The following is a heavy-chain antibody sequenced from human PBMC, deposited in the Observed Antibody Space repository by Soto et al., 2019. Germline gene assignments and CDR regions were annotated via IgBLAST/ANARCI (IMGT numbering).Heavy chain of an antibody. V-gene: IGHV4-39*07. Sequence: PSETLSLTCTVSGGSVSSSSYYWGWVRQPPGKGLEWIGSVYYSGSTNYNPSLKSRVTISVDRSKNQFSLKLSSVTAADTAVYYCARVGGGDSSADWFDPWDQGTLVTVSS. CDR1: GGSVSSSSYY. D-gene: IGHD3-22*01. CDR3: ARVGGGDSSADWFDP. CDR2: VYYSGST. J-gene: IGHJ5*02.